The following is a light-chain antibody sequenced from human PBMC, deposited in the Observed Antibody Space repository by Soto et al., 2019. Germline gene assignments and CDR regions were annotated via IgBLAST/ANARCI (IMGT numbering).Light chain of an antibody. Sequence: DIQTTQSPSSLSASVGDRITITCRASQSINNNLNWYQQKPGKAPKLLMDAASRMQSGVPSRFSGSGGGTEFTLTITSLQPEDFATYYCQQSYSTTWTFGQGTRVEVK. V-gene: IGKV1-39*01. J-gene: IGKJ1*01. CDR3: QQSYSTTWT. CDR2: AAS. CDR1: QSINNN.